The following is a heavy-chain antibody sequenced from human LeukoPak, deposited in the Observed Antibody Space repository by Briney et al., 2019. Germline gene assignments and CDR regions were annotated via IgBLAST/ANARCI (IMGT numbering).Heavy chain of an antibody. V-gene: IGHV3-20*04. Sequence: PGGSLRLSCAASGFTFDDYGMSWVRQAPGKGLEWVSGINWNGGSTGYADSVKGRFTISRDNAKNSLYLQMNSLRAEDTAVYYCARAGYSSGWYTGYYYYYMDVWGKGTTVTVSS. J-gene: IGHJ6*03. CDR1: GFTFDDYG. D-gene: IGHD6-19*01. CDR3: ARAGYSSGWYTGYYYYYMDV. CDR2: INWNGGST.